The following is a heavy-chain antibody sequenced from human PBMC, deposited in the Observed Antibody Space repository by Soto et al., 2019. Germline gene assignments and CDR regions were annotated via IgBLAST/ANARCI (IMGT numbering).Heavy chain of an antibody. CDR1: GFTFSIYA. Sequence: PGGSLRLSCAASGFTFSIYAMTWVRQAPGKGLEWVSTISGSGTSAYYADSVKGRFTFSRDNSKNTLHLQMNSLRAEDTALYYCAKLGSNGWYDAFDIWGQGTVVTVSS. D-gene: IGHD6-19*01. CDR2: ISGSGTSA. CDR3: AKLGSNGWYDAFDI. V-gene: IGHV3-23*01. J-gene: IGHJ3*02.